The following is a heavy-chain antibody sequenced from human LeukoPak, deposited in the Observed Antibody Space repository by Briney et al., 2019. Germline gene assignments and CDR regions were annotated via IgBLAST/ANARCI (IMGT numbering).Heavy chain of an antibody. D-gene: IGHD3-22*01. J-gene: IGHJ2*01. CDR2: INWNGGST. Sequence: GGSLRLSCAASGFTFDDYGMSWGRHAPGKGLEWVSGINWNGGSTGYADSVKGRFTISRDNAKNSLYLQMNSLRAEDTALYYCARASEYYDSSGYYGWYFDLWGRGTLVTVSS. CDR3: ARASEYYDSSGYYGWYFDL. V-gene: IGHV3-20*04. CDR1: GFTFDDYG.